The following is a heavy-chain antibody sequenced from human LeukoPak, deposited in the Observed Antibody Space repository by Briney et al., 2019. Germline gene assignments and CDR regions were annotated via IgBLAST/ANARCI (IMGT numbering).Heavy chain of an antibody. D-gene: IGHD3-22*01. J-gene: IGHJ4*02. Sequence: KSSETLSLTCTVSGFSISSGYYWGWIRQPPGKGLEWIGSIYHSGSTYYNPSLKSRVTISVDTSKNQFSLKLSSVTAADTAVYYCARGDTITYYYDSSGYLSLDYWGQGTLVTVSS. V-gene: IGHV4-38-2*02. CDR1: GFSISSGYY. CDR2: IYHSGST. CDR3: ARGDTITYYYDSSGYLSLDY.